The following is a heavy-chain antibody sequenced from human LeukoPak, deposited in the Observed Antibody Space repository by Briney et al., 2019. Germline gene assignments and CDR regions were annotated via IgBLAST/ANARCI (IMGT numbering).Heavy chain of an antibody. V-gene: IGHV4-39*01. Sequence: SETLSLTCTVSGGSISSSSYYWGWIRQPPGKGLEWIGSIYYSGSTYYNPSLKSRVTISVDTSKNQFSLKLSSVTAADTAVYYCARHLRSKRHFDYWGQGTLVTVSS. J-gene: IGHJ4*02. D-gene: IGHD4-11*01. CDR3: ARHLRSKRHFDY. CDR2: IYYSGST. CDR1: GGSISSSSYY.